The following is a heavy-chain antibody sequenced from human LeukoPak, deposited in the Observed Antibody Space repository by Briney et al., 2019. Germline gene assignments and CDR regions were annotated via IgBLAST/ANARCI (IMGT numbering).Heavy chain of an antibody. CDR1: GYTFTGYY. CDR3: ARELDYYFDY. D-gene: IGHD1-1*01. Sequence: ASVKVSCKASGYTFTGYYMHWVRQAPGQGLEWMGWINPNSGGTNYAQKFQGRVTMTRDTSISTAFMDLSRLRSDDTAVYYCARELDYYFDYWGQGTLVTVSS. J-gene: IGHJ4*02. CDR2: INPNSGGT. V-gene: IGHV1-2*02.